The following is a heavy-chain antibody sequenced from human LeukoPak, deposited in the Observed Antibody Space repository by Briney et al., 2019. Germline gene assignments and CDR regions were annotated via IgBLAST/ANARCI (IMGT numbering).Heavy chain of an antibody. CDR3: TRDEGYDYVWGSYRYLY. V-gene: IGHV1-18*01. Sequence: ASDKVSCKASGYTFTSYGISWVRQAPGQGLEWMGWISAYNGNTNYAQKLQGRVTMTTDTSTRTAYMELRSLRSDDTAMYYCTRDEGYDYVWGSYRYLYWGQGTLVTVSS. CDR2: ISAYNGNT. D-gene: IGHD3-16*02. J-gene: IGHJ4*02. CDR1: GYTFTSYG.